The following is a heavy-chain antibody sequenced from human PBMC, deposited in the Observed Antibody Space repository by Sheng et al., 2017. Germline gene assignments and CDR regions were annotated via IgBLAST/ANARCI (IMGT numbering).Heavy chain of an antibody. CDR3: LSSFFSVGYFDY. CDR2: ISYDGSNK. V-gene: IGHV3-30*03. CDR1: GFTFSSYG. Sequence: QVQLVESGGGVVQPGRSLRLSCAASGFTFSSYGMHWVRQAPGKGLEWVAVISYDGSNKYYADSVKGRFTISRDNSKNTLYLQMNSLRAEDTAVYYCLSSFFSVGYFDYWGQGTLVTV. J-gene: IGHJ4*02. D-gene: IGHD6-6*01.